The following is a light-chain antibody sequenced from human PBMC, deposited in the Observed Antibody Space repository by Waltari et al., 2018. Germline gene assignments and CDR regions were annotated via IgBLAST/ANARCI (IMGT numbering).Light chain of an antibody. V-gene: IGLV2-11*01. CDR2: DVY. CDR1: SSNVGTYKY. CDR3: CSYAGSYTYV. J-gene: IGLJ1*01. Sequence: QSALTQPRPVSGSPGQSVTISCTGTSSNVGTYKYVSWYQQHPGKAPRLIIYDVYKRPSGVPDRFSGSKSGNTASLTISGLQAEDEADYYCCSYAGSYTYVFGSVTEVTVL.